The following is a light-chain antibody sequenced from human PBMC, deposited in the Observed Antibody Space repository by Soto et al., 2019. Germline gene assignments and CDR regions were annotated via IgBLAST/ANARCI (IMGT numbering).Light chain of an antibody. J-gene: IGLJ3*02. Sequence: QSVLTQPASVSGSPGQSITISCTGTSSDVGSYNLVSWYQQQPGTAPKLMIYEDNKRASGVSNRFSGSTSGITASLTISILQAEDEAEYYCCSYAGSSTRVFGGGIKLTVL. CDR2: EDN. V-gene: IGLV2-23*01. CDR1: SSDVGSYNL. CDR3: CSYAGSSTRV.